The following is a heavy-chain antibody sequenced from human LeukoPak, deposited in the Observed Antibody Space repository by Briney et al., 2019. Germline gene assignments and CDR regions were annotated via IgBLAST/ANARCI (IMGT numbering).Heavy chain of an antibody. J-gene: IGHJ4*02. CDR2: ISYDGNSQ. Sequence: GRSLTLSCAASGFTFSNYAIHWVRQAPGRGLEWVAAISYDGNSQHYGAPVKGRFTISRDNSKNTVYLQINTLRTDDAAIYYCAKPYPTLTTSAVLDNWGQGTLVTVSS. V-gene: IGHV3-30*18. CDR3: AKPYPTLTTSAVLDN. D-gene: IGHD1-1*01. CDR1: GFTFSNYA.